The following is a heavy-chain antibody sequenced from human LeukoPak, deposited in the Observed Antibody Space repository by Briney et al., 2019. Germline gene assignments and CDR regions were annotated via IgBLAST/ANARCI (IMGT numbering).Heavy chain of an antibody. CDR1: GGTFSSYA. V-gene: IGHV1-69*13. CDR2: IIPIFDTA. Sequence: SVKVSCKASGGTFSSYAISWVRQAPGQGLEWMGGIIPIFDTANYAQKFQGRVTITADESTSTAYMELSSLRSEDTAVYYCARDGEEMGSYFDYWGQGTLVTVSS. J-gene: IGHJ4*02. CDR3: ARDGEEMGSYFDY. D-gene: IGHD5-24*01.